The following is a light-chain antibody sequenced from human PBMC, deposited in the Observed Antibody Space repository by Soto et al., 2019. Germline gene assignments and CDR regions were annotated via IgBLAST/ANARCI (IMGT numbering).Light chain of an antibody. CDR3: AAWDDRLSDLL. Sequence: QSVLTQPPSASGTPGQRVTISCSGSNSNIGSNPVHWYQQFPGTVPKVLIYSNYQRPSGVPDRFSGSKSGTSASLAISGLQSEDEADYYCAAWDDRLSDLLFGGGTQLTVL. J-gene: IGLJ2*01. CDR1: NSNIGSNP. V-gene: IGLV1-44*01. CDR2: SNY.